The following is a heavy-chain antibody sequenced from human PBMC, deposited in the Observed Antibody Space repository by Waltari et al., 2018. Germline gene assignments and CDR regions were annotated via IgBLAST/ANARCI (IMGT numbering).Heavy chain of an antibody. Sequence: QVQLQESGPGLVKPSETLSLTCAVSGYSISSGYYWGWIRQPPGKGLEWIGSIYHSGSTYYNPSLKSRVTISVDTSKNQFSLKLSSVTAADTAVYYCARTRVEMATSGRRNYYYYGMDVWGQGTTVTVSS. V-gene: IGHV4-38-2*01. D-gene: IGHD5-12*01. CDR3: ARTRVEMATSGRRNYYYYGMDV. CDR2: IYHSGST. CDR1: GYSISSGYY. J-gene: IGHJ6*02.